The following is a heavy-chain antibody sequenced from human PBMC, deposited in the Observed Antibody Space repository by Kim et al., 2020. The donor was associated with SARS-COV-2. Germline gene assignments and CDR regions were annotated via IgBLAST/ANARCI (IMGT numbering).Heavy chain of an antibody. Sequence: GGSLRLSCAASGFTFSSYGMHWVRQAPGKGLEWVAVISYDGSNKYYADSVKGRFTISRDNSKNTLYLQMNSLRAEDTAVYYCAKIYGILPPYYFDYWGQG. CDR1: GFTFSSYG. J-gene: IGHJ4*02. V-gene: IGHV3-30*18. CDR2: ISYDGSNK. D-gene: IGHD3-9*01. CDR3: AKIYGILPPYYFDY.